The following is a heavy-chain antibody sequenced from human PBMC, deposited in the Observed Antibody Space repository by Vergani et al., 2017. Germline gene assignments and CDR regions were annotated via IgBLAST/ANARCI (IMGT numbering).Heavy chain of an antibody. Sequence: QVQLVESGGGVVQPGRSLRLSCAASGFTFSSYGMHWVRQAPGKGLEWVAVIWYDGSKKYYADSVMGRFTISRDNSKNTLYLQMNSLRAEDRAVYYCARDKQDGGLEWLPDYFDYWGQGTLVTVSS. J-gene: IGHJ4*02. CDR1: GFTFSSYG. CDR3: ARDKQDGGLEWLPDYFDY. CDR2: IWYDGSKK. D-gene: IGHD3-3*01. V-gene: IGHV3-33*01.